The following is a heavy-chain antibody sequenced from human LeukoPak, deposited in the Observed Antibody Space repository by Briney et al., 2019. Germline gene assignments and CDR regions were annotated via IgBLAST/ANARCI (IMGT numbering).Heavy chain of an antibody. Sequence: GASVKVSCKASGYTFTSYAMHWVRQAPGQRLEWMGRINAGNGNTKYSQKFQGRVTITRDTSASTAYMELSSLRSEDTAVYYCARVESWTVAYDYWGQGTLVTVSS. CDR1: GYTFTSYA. CDR2: INAGNGNT. J-gene: IGHJ4*02. V-gene: IGHV1-3*01. CDR3: ARVESWTVAYDY. D-gene: IGHD6-19*01.